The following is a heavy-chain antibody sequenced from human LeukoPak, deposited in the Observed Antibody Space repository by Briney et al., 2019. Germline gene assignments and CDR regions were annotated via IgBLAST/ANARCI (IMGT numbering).Heavy chain of an antibody. CDR1: GYTFTSYG. CDR3: ARDPGYYHGYYFDY. V-gene: IGHV1-18*01. CDR2: IGAYNGNT. J-gene: IGHJ4*02. Sequence: RASVKVSCKASGYTFTSYGISWVRQAPGQGLEWMGWIGAYNGNTNYAQKLQGRVTMTTDTSTSTAYMELRSLRSDDTAVYYCARDPGYYHGYYFDYWGQGTLVTVSS. D-gene: IGHD3-22*01.